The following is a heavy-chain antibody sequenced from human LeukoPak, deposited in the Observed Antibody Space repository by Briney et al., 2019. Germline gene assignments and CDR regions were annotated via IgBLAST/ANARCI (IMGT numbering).Heavy chain of an antibody. Sequence: APVKVSCKASGYTFTSYDINWVRQATGQGLEWMGWMNPNSGNTGYAQKFQGRVTMTRNTSISTAYMELSSLRSEDTAVYYCARSLTSILWWPRGGSYYVEGAFDIWGQGTMVTVSS. CDR1: GYTFTSYD. D-gene: IGHD2-21*01. J-gene: IGHJ3*02. V-gene: IGHV1-8*01. CDR2: MNPNSGNT. CDR3: ARSLTSILWWPRGGSYYVEGAFDI.